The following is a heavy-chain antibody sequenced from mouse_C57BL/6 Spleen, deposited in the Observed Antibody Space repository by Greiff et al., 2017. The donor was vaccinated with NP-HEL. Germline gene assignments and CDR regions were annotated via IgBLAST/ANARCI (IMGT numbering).Heavy chain of an antibody. J-gene: IGHJ4*01. Sequence: VHVKQSGPVLVKPGASVKMSCKASGYTFTDYYMNWVKQSHGKSLEWIGVINPYNGGTSYNQKFKGKATLTVDKSSSTAYMELNSLTSEDSAVYYCAREGTGKGDAMDYWGQGTSVTVSS. D-gene: IGHD4-1*01. CDR2: INPYNGGT. V-gene: IGHV1-19*01. CDR1: GYTFTDYY. CDR3: AREGTGKGDAMDY.